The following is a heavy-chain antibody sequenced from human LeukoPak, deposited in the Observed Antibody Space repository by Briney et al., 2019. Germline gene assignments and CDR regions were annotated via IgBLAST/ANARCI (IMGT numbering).Heavy chain of an antibody. CDR3: ARHVPKTYYYDSSGFFFDY. V-gene: IGHV1-18*01. Sequence: ASVKVSCKASGYTFTSSGISWVRQAPEQGLEWMGWISAYNGNTNYAQKHQGRVTMTTDTSTSTAYMELRSLRSDDTAVYYCARHVPKTYYYDSSGFFFDYWGQGTLVTVSS. J-gene: IGHJ4*02. D-gene: IGHD3-22*01. CDR1: GYTFTSSG. CDR2: ISAYNGNT.